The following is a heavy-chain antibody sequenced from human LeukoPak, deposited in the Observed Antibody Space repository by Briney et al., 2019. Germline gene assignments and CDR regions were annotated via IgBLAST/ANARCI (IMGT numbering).Heavy chain of an antibody. CDR3: VRHLPITMVRGVIKGWFDP. CDR1: GGSISSSSYY. Sequence: SETLSLTCTVSGGSISSSSYYWGWVRQPPGKGREWIGSIYYGGSSCYSSSLKSRVTISVDISKNQYSLKVNPVTAADTAVYYCVRHLPITMVRGVIKGWFDPWGQGTLVTVSS. V-gene: IGHV4-39*07. CDR2: IYYGGSS. J-gene: IGHJ5*02. D-gene: IGHD3-10*01.